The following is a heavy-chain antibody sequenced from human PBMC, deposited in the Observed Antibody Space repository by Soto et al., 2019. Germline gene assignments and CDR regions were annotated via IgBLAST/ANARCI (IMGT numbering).Heavy chain of an antibody. CDR3: ARLRTPLDYYGSGSYYY. Sequence: GESLKTSCKGSGYSLTIYCIGWVRQMPWKGLEWMGIIYPGDSDTRYSPSFQGQVTISADKSISTAYLQWSSLKASDTAMYYCARLRTPLDYYGSGSYYYWGQGTLVTVSS. V-gene: IGHV5-51*01. CDR1: GYSLTIYC. J-gene: IGHJ4*02. D-gene: IGHD3-10*01. CDR2: IYPGDSDT.